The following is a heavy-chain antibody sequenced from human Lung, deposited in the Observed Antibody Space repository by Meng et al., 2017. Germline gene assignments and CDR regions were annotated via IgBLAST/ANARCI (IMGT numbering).Heavy chain of an antibody. Sequence: VALQEWGAGLLTPSETLSLTCVVSGGSFSDYYWSWIRQPPGKGLEWIGEINHSGSTNYNPSLESRATISVDTSQNNLSLKLSSVTAADSAVYYCARGPTTMAHDFDYWGQGTLVTVSS. CDR3: ARGPTTMAHDFDY. J-gene: IGHJ4*02. CDR2: INHSGST. D-gene: IGHD4-11*01. CDR1: GGSFSDYY. V-gene: IGHV4-34*01.